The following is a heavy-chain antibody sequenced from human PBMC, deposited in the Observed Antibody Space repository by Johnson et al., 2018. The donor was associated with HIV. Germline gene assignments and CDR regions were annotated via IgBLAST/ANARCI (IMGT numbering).Heavy chain of an antibody. J-gene: IGHJ3*02. Sequence: VQLVESGGGLVQPGRSLRLSCAASGFTFDDYAMHWVRQAPGKGLEWVSGISWNSGSIGYADSVKGRFTISRDNAKNSLYLQMNSLRAEDTALYYCAKEMLATRSPHAFDIWGQGTMVTVSS. CDR2: ISWNSGSI. V-gene: IGHV3-9*01. CDR3: AKEMLATRSPHAFDI. D-gene: IGHD2-8*01. CDR1: GFTFDDYA.